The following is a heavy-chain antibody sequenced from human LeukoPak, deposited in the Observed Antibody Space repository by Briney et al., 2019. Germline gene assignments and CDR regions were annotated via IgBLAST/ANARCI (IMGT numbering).Heavy chain of an antibody. CDR2: IYTSGST. V-gene: IGHV4-4*07. CDR1: SGSISNYY. Sequence: PSETLSLTCSVSSGSISNYYWSWIRQPAGKGLEWIALIYTSGSTNYNPSFKSRVTMSVDTSKNQFSLKLSSVTAADTAVYYCAIDFDAPNSGWFDYWGQGTLVTVSS. CDR3: AIDFDAPNSGWFDY. D-gene: IGHD6-19*01. J-gene: IGHJ4*02.